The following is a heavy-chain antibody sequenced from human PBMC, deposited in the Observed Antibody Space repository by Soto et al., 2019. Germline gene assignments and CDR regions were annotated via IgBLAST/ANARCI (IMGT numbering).Heavy chain of an antibody. J-gene: IGHJ4*02. CDR2: INPNSGGT. V-gene: IGHV1-2*04. Sequence: VASVKVSCKASGYTFTGYYMHWVRQAPGQGLEWMGWINPNSGGTNYAQKFQGWVTMTRDTSISTAYMELSRLRSDDTAVYYCARMSGQWLSGDFDYWGQGTLVTVSS. D-gene: IGHD6-19*01. CDR3: ARMSGQWLSGDFDY. CDR1: GYTFTGYY.